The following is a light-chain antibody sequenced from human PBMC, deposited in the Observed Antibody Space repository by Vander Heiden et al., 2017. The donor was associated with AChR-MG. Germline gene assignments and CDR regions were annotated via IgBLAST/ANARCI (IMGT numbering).Light chain of an antibody. Sequence: QSVLTQPPSASGTPGQRVTISCSGSSSNIGSNYVSWFQLLPGTAPKLLIYSDNQRPSGVPDRFSGSKSGTSASLAISGLRSDDDAAYYCAAWDDSLSGWVFGGGTKLTVL. V-gene: IGLV1-47*02. CDR1: SSNIGSNY. J-gene: IGLJ3*02. CDR2: SDN. CDR3: AAWDDSLSGWV.